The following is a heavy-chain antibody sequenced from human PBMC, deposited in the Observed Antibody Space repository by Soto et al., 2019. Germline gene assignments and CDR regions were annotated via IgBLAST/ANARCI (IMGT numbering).Heavy chain of an antibody. CDR2: FNPNGGDT. CDR3: ARDTFYYDSAHPFDY. Sequence: ASVKVSCKASGYTFTNYYFHWVRQAPGQGPEWMGVFNPNGGDTKSAHKFLGRVTMTGDTSTNTIYMELSSLRSEDTAVYYCARDTFYYDSAHPFDYWGQGTLVTVSS. CDR1: GYTFTNYY. V-gene: IGHV1-46*01. J-gene: IGHJ4*02. D-gene: IGHD3-16*01.